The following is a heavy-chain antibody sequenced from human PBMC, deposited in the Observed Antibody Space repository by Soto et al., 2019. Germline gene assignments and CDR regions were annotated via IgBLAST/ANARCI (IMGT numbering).Heavy chain of an antibody. CDR2: IHSDGSST. Sequence: EVQLVESGGGLVRPGGSLRLSCAASGFTFSYYWMHWVRQAPGKGLVWVSRIHSDGSSTTYADFVKGRFIISRGNARKTVDLEMNSGRVEDTAVYYCARGDRGAFDLWGQGTVVTVSS. CDR3: ARGDRGAFDL. CDR1: GFTFSYYW. V-gene: IGHV3-74*01. J-gene: IGHJ3*01. D-gene: IGHD1-26*01.